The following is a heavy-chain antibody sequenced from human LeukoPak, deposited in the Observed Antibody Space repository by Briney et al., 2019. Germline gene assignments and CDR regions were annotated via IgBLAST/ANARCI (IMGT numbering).Heavy chain of an antibody. CDR1: GGSISSNNYY. CDR2: MYSTGST. V-gene: IGHV4-39*01. Sequence: SQTLSLTCIVSGGSISSNNYYWGWIRQPPGKGLEWIGSMYSTGSTSYNPSLKSRVTISADTSKNEFSLKLTSVTAADTSVYYCARSQRLYYYYMDVWGKGTTVTISS. J-gene: IGHJ6*03. CDR3: ARSQRLYYYYMDV.